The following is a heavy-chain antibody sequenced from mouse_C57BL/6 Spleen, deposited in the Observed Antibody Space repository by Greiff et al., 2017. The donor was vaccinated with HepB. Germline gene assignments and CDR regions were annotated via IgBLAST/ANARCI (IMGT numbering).Heavy chain of an antibody. J-gene: IGHJ1*03. CDR3: ARSPYDGYYYWYFDV. CDR1: GYTFTSYW. D-gene: IGHD2-3*01. CDR2: IDPNSGGT. Sequence: VQLQQPGAELVKPGASVKLSCKASGYTFTSYWMHWVKQRPGRGLDWIGRIDPNSGGTKYNEKFKSKATLTVDKPSSTAYMQLSILTSEDSAVYYCARSPYDGYYYWYFDVWGTGTTVTVSS. V-gene: IGHV1-72*01.